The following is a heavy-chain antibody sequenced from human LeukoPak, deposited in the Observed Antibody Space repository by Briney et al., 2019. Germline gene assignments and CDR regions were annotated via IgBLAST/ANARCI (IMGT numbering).Heavy chain of an antibody. D-gene: IGHD4-11*01. Sequence: PGGSLRLSCAAPGFTFSSYAMSWVRQAPGKGLEWVSAISGSGGSTYYADSVKGRFTISRDNSKNTLYLQMNSLRAEDTAVYYCAKDPGSNYPGTKDDYWGQGTLVTVSS. CDR2: ISGSGGST. J-gene: IGHJ4*02. CDR3: AKDPGSNYPGTKDDY. V-gene: IGHV3-23*01. CDR1: GFTFSSYA.